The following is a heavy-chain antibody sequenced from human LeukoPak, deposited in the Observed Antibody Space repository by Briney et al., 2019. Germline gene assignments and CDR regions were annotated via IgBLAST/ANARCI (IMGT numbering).Heavy chain of an antibody. CDR2: VYISGTT. Sequence: SETLSLTCTVSGGSISNYYWSWIRQPAGKGLEWIGRVYISGTTNYNPSPKSRVTMSVDTSKNQFSLKLSSVTAADTAVYYCARGLFGVVIHSNWFDPWGQGTLVTVSS. CDR1: GGSISNYY. V-gene: IGHV4-4*07. CDR3: ARGLFGVVIHSNWFDP. J-gene: IGHJ5*02. D-gene: IGHD3-3*01.